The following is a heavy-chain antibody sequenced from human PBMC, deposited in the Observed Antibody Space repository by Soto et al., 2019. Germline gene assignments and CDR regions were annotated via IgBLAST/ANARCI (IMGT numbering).Heavy chain of an antibody. V-gene: IGHV3-48*02. D-gene: IGHD1-1*01. CDR3: ATDHFGSNSDALEY. CDR2: ISSSGVI. CDR1: GFSFSSYS. Sequence: GGSLRLSCAASGFSFSSYSMNWVRQAPGKGLEWVSFISSSGVIYYADSVKGRFSISRDNAKNSLSLQMFSLRDEDTAIYFCATDHFGSNSDALEYWGQGTPVTV. J-gene: IGHJ4*02.